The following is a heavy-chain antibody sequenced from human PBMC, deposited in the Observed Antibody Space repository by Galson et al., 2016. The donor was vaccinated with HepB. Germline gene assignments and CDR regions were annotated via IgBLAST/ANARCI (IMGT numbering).Heavy chain of an antibody. J-gene: IGHJ4*02. CDR1: GFTFSNYD. V-gene: IGHV3-33*01. Sequence: SLRLSCAASGFTFSNYDMHWVRQAPGKGLEWVALIWYDGSNKYYGDSVKGRFTISRDNSKNTLYLQMNSLRAEDTAVYYCARGKRYYDFWSGHENDYWGQGTLVTVSS. CDR3: ARGKRYYDFWSGHENDY. D-gene: IGHD3-3*01. CDR2: IWYDGSNK.